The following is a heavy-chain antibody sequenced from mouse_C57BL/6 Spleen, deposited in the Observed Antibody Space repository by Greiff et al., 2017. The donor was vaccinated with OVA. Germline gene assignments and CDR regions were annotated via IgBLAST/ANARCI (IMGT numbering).Heavy chain of an antibody. CDR1: GYTFTSYW. Sequence: QVQLQQPGAELVKPGASVKLSCKASGYTFTSYWMHWVKQRPGQGLEWIGMIHPNSGSTNYNEKFKSKATLPVDKSSSTAYMQRSSLTSEDSAVYYGARGRLVWFAYWGQGTLVTVSA. J-gene: IGHJ3*01. V-gene: IGHV1-64*01. CDR3: ARGRLVWFAY. CDR2: IHPNSGST. D-gene: IGHD4-1*01.